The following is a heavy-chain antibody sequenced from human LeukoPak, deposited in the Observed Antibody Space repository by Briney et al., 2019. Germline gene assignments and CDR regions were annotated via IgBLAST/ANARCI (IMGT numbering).Heavy chain of an antibody. V-gene: IGHV3-53*01. CDR1: GFIVSGDF. CDR2: IYSDGST. D-gene: IGHD1-26*01. CDR3: ARERGRGRDSPWFDY. Sequence: PGGSPRLSCAASGFIVSGDFMSWVRQAPGKGLEWVSVIYSDGSTYYADSVKGRFTISRDNSKNTLDLQMTGLRAEDTAVYYCARERGRGRDSPWFDYWGQGTLVTVSP. J-gene: IGHJ4*02.